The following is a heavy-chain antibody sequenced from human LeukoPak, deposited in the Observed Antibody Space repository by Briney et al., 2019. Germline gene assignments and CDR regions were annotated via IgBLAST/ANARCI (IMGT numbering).Heavy chain of an antibody. V-gene: IGHV5-51*01. J-gene: IGHJ5*02. D-gene: IGHD2-21*02. Sequence: GESLKISRKASGYTFASYWIGWVRQMPGSGLEWMGVIYPGDSTTRYSPSFQGRVTISADKSISTAYLQWSSLKASDTAMYYCARGDIVVVTATQGYNWFDAWGQGTLVTVSS. CDR2: IYPGDSTT. CDR3: ARGDIVVVTATQGYNWFDA. CDR1: GYTFASYW.